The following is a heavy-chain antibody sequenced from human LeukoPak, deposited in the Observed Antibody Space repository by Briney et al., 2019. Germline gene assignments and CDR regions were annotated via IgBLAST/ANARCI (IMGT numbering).Heavy chain of an antibody. CDR3: ARGATISETGYFDF. CDR2: IDHRGDT. Sequence: PSETLSLTCAVYGGSFSRYYWSWIRQSPGKGLEWIAEIDHRGDTNYNPSVKSRVTISVDTSKNHFSLKVRSLSAADTAVYYCARGATISETGYFDFWGQGTLVTVSS. D-gene: IGHD5-24*01. V-gene: IGHV4-34*01. J-gene: IGHJ4*03. CDR1: GGSFSRYY.